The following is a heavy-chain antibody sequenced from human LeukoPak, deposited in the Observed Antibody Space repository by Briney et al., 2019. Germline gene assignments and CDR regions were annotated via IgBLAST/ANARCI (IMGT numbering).Heavy chain of an antibody. CDR3: AKHSSSWYDFYDY. Sequence: GGSLRLSCAASGFTLSSYAMSWVRQAPGKGLEWVSAISGSGGSTYYADSVKGRFTISRDNSKNTLYLQMNSLRAEDTAVYYCAKHSSSWYDFYDYWGQGTLVTVSS. CDR1: GFTLSSYA. V-gene: IGHV3-23*01. J-gene: IGHJ4*02. CDR2: ISGSGGST. D-gene: IGHD6-13*01.